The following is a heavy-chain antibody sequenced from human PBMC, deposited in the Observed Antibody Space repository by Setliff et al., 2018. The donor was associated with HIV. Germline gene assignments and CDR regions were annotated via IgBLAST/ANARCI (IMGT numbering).Heavy chain of an antibody. CDR3: ARDPPSMGFDY. Sequence: SETLSLTCAVSGGSISSSNWWSRVRQPPGKGLEWIGEIYHSGSTNYNPSLKSRVFMSVDKSKNQFSLKLSSVTAADTAVYYCARDPPSMGFDYWGQGTLVTVSS. V-gene: IGHV4-4*02. CDR2: IYHSGST. J-gene: IGHJ4*02. CDR1: GGSISSSNW. D-gene: IGHD2-2*01.